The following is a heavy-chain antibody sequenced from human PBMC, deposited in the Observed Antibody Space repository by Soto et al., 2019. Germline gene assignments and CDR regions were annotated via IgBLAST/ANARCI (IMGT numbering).Heavy chain of an antibody. CDR3: TRHLDGSAYNFDI. CDR2: IRSKPNSYAT. V-gene: IGHV3-73*01. CDR1: GFSFSGSA. D-gene: IGHD3-10*01. Sequence: EVQLVESGGGLVQPGGTLKLSCAASGFSFSGSAVHWVRQASGKGLEWVGRIRSKPNSYATAYAASVKGRFTISRDDSKNTAYLQMNSLNTEDTAVYYCTRHLDGSAYNFDIWGQGTMVTVSS. J-gene: IGHJ3*02.